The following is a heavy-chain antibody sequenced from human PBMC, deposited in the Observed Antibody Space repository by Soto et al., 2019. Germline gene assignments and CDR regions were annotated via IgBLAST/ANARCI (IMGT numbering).Heavy chain of an antibody. V-gene: IGHV3-30*18. D-gene: IGHD6-19*01. CDR1: GFTFSSYG. CDR3: AKDLIKDSSGWYVRYYYYYGMDV. CDR2: ISYDGSNK. J-gene: IGHJ6*02. Sequence: TGGSLRLSCAASGFTFSSYGMHWVRQAPGKGLEWVAVISYDGSNKYYADSVKGRFTISRDNSKNTLYLQMNSLRAEDTAVYYCAKDLIKDSSGWYVRYYYYYGMDVWGQGTTVTVSS.